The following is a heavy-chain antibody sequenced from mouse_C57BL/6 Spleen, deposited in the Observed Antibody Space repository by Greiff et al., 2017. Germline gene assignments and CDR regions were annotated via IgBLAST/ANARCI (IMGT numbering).Heavy chain of an antibody. V-gene: IGHV14-2*01. CDR2: IDPEDGET. D-gene: IGHD1-1*01. CDR3: ARGGNYCGSSAGFAY. Sequence: EVKLMESGAELVKPGASVKLSCTASGFTFNDYYMHWVKQRTEQGLEWIGRIDPEDGETKYAPKFQGKATITADTSSNTAYLQLSSLTSEDTAVDYGARGGNYCGSSAGFAYWGQGTLVTVSA. J-gene: IGHJ3*01. CDR1: GFTFNDYY.